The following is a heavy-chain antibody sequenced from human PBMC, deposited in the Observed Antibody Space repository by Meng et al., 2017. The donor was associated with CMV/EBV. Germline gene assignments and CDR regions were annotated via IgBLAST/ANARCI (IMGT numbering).Heavy chain of an antibody. Sequence: QITLKASGPKLVKPSQTLKLSCTFSGFSLSTSGVGVGWIRQPPGQDQEWVALTYWDDDKRYSPSLKSRTTITKDTSKNQVVRTMTNMDPVDTATYYCAHRGSYGYHGYWGQGTLVTVSS. J-gene: IGHJ4*02. CDR1: GFSLSTSGVG. V-gene: IGHV2-5*02. CDR3: AHRGSYGYHGY. CDR2: TYWDDDK. D-gene: IGHD5-18*01.